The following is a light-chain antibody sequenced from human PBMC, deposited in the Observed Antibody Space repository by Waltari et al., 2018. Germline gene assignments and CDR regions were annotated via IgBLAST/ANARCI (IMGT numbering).Light chain of an antibody. CDR2: VNSDGSH. Sequence: QLVLTQSPSASASLGASIKLTCTLSSGHSSNVIAWLQQQPEKGPRYLMKVNSDGSHTRGNEIPDRFSGSSFGAERYLTISSLQSEDEADYYCQTGGHGTWVFGGGTKLTVL. CDR1: SGHSSNV. V-gene: IGLV4-69*01. CDR3: QTGGHGTWV. J-gene: IGLJ3*02.